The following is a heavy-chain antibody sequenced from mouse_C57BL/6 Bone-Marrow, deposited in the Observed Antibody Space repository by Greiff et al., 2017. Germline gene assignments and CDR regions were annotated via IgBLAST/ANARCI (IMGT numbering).Heavy chain of an antibody. V-gene: IGHV5-17*01. CDR2: ISSGCSTI. D-gene: IGHD3-2*02. CDR3: AKEEDSSGCVGSYAMAY. CDR1: GFTFSDYA. J-gene: IGHJ4*01. Sequence: EVQGVESGGGLVKPGVSLKLSCAASGFTFSDYAMHWVRQAPEKGLEWVAYISSGCSTIYYADTVKGRFTISKDNAKNTLFLEMTSLRSEDTAMSYCAKEEDSSGCVGSYAMAYWGRGTSVTVSA.